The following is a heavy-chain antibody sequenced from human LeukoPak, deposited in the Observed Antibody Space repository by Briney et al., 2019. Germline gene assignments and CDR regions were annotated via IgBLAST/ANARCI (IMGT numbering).Heavy chain of an antibody. V-gene: IGHV1-24*01. CDR2: FDPEDGET. J-gene: IGHJ5*02. CDR1: GYTLTELS. CDR3: ATREGTYFGNWFDP. D-gene: IGHD1-26*01. Sequence: ASVKVSCKVSGYTLTELSMHWVRQAPGKGLEWMGGFDPEDGETIYAQKFQGRVTMTEDTSTDTAYMELSSLRSEDTAVYYCATREGTYFGNWFDPWGQGTLVTVSS.